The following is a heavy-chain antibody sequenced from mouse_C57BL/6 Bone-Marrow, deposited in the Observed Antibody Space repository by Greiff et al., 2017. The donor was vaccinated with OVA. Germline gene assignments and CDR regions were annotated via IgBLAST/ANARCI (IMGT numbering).Heavy chain of an antibody. CDR3: TRGYYGPYWYFDV. V-gene: IGHV1-15*01. Sequence: VHLVESGAELVRPGASVTLSCKASGYTFTDYEMHWVKQTPVHGLEWIGAIDPETGGTAYNQKFKGKAILTADKSSSTAYMELRSLTSEDSAVYYCTRGYYGPYWYFDVWGTGTTVTVSS. CDR2: IDPETGGT. CDR1: GYTFTDYE. D-gene: IGHD1-1*01. J-gene: IGHJ1*03.